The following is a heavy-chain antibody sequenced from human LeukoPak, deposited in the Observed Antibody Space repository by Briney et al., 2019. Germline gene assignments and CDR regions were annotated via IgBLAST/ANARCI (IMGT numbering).Heavy chain of an antibody. V-gene: IGHV3-30*02. CDR1: GFSFSNYG. Sequence: GGSLRLSCVASGFSFSNYGMNWVRQAPGKGLEGVADIRYDGSVRHYVDSVKGRFTFSRDNSKNTLYLEMGSLTTEDTAVYYCATPLSASSTDYWGQGTLVTVSS. D-gene: IGHD6-6*01. CDR3: ATPLSASSTDY. J-gene: IGHJ4*02. CDR2: IRYDGSVR.